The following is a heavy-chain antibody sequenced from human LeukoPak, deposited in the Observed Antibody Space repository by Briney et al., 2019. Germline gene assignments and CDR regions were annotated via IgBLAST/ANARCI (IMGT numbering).Heavy chain of an antibody. CDR1: GYTFTSYY. V-gene: IGHV1-46*01. J-gene: IGHJ3*02. CDR2: INPSGGST. CDR3: AREPNPHYYDSSGYYYVGAFDI. D-gene: IGHD3-22*01. Sequence: GASVKVSRKASGYTFTSYYMHWVRQAPGQGLEGMGLINPSGGSTSYAQKFQGRGTMTRDTSTSTVYMELSSLRSEDTAVYYCAREPNPHYYDSSGYYYVGAFDIWGQGTMVTVSS.